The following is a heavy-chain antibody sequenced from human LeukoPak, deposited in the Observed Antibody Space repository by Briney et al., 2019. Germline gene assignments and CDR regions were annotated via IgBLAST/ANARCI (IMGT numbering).Heavy chain of an antibody. J-gene: IGHJ4*02. V-gene: IGHV3-30*18. D-gene: IGHD5-12*01. CDR2: ISYDGSNK. CDR3: AKDPVGDIVATIGELHFNY. CDR1: GFTFSRYG. Sequence: GGSLRLSCAASGFTFSRYGMHWVRQAPGKGLEWVAVISYDGSNKYYADSVKGRFTISRDNSKNTMYMQMNSLRPEDTAVYYCAKDPVGDIVATIGELHFNYWGQGTLVTVSS.